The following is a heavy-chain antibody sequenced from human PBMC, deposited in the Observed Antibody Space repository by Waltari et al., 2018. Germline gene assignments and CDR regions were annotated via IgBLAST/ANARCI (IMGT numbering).Heavy chain of an antibody. J-gene: IGHJ5*02. Sequence: QVQLQQWGAGLLKPSETLSLTCAVYGGSFSGYYWSWIRQPPGKGLEWIGEINHSGSTNYNPALKRRGTISVDTSKNQFSRKLSSVTAADTAVYYCARGFHTIFGVVNWFDPWGQGTLVTVSS. V-gene: IGHV4-34*01. D-gene: IGHD3-3*01. CDR2: INHSGST. CDR1: GGSFSGYY. CDR3: ARGFHTIFGVVNWFDP.